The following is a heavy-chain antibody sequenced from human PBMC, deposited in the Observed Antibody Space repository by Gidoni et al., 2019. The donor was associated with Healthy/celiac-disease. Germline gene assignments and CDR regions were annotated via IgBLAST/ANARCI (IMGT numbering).Heavy chain of an antibody. D-gene: IGHD3-10*01. CDR1: GGSISSGDYY. Sequence: QVQLQESGPGLVKPSQTLSLTCTVSGGSISSGDYYWSWIRQPPGKGLEWIGYIYYSGSTYYNPSLKSRVTISVDTSKNQFSLKLSSVTAADTAVYYCARGGDYYGSGSYYNTWGYWGQGTLVTVSS. J-gene: IGHJ4*02. CDR3: ARGGDYYGSGSYYNTWGY. CDR2: IYYSGST. V-gene: IGHV4-30-4*01.